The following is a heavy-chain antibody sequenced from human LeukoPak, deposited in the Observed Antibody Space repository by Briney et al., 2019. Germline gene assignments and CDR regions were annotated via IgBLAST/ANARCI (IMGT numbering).Heavy chain of an antibody. CDR2: FSGSGGRT. V-gene: IGHV3-23*01. J-gene: IGHJ4*02. Sequence: GGSLRLSCAASGFTFSSYAMSWVRQAPGEGLEWVSAFSGSGGRTSHTHSVRGRLTIARDNYKNTLYLQMNSLRAEDTAVYYCAKVDGITIFEVFDYWGQGTLVTVSS. CDR1: GFTFSSYA. D-gene: IGHD3-3*01. CDR3: AKVDGITIFEVFDY.